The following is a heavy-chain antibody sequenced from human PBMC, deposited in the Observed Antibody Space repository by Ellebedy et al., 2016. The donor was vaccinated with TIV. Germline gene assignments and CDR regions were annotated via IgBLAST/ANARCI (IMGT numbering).Heavy chain of an antibody. V-gene: IGHV3-74*01. D-gene: IGHD2-15*01. CDR2: INIDGSST. CDR1: GFTFSSYW. J-gene: IGHJ6*02. CDR3: ASFQGGGAGMDV. Sequence: PGGSLRLPCAASGFTFSSYWMHWVRQPPGKGLVWFSRINIDGSSTSNADFVKGRFTTSRDNAKNTLYLQMDRLRAEDTAVYYCASFQGGGAGMDVWGQGTTVTVSS.